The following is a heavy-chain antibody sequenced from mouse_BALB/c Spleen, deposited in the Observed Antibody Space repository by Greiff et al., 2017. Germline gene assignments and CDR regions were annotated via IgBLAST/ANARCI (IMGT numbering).Heavy chain of an antibody. V-gene: IGHV14-3*02. Sequence: EVQVVESGAELVKPGASVKLSCTASGFNIKDTYMHWVKQRPEQGLEWIGRIDPANGNTKYDPKFQGKATITADTSSNTAYLQLSSLTSEDTAVYYCARTYYGNYAFAYWGQGTLVTVSA. J-gene: IGHJ3*01. CDR2: IDPANGNT. D-gene: IGHD2-10*01. CDR3: ARTYYGNYAFAY. CDR1: GFNIKDTY.